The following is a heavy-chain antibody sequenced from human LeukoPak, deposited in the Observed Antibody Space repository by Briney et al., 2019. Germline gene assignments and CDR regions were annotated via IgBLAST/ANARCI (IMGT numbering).Heavy chain of an antibody. D-gene: IGHD6-19*01. V-gene: IGHV3-48*04. CDR3: ARDKDSSGWYALTNDY. CDR2: ISSSSSTI. CDR1: GFTFSSYS. Sequence: GGSLRLSCAASGFTFSSYSMNWVRQAPGKGLEWVSYISSSSSTIYYADSVKGRFTISRDNAKNSLYLQMNSLRAEDTAVYYCARDKDSSGWYALTNDYWGQGTLVTVSS. J-gene: IGHJ4*02.